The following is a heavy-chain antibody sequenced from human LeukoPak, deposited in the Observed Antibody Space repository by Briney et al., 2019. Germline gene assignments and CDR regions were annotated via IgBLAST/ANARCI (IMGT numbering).Heavy chain of an antibody. Sequence: SLCFTCAAYRFTLYTNGMHWLPPAPGQGLEWVAGMWHDGTREDYADYVKGRFTITRDLSKNTLNRQMNSLRVEDTAMFYCARDLSYGSLDYRGQGTLVTVSS. CDR1: RFTLYTNG. CDR2: MWHDGTRE. V-gene: IGHV3-33*01. J-gene: IGHJ4*02. D-gene: IGHD1-26*01. CDR3: ARDLSYGSLDY.